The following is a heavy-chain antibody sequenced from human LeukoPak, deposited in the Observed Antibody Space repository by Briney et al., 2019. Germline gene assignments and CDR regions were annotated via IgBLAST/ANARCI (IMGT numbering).Heavy chain of an antibody. Sequence: PGGSLRLSCAASGFTFSSYEMNWVRQAPGKGLEWVSSISSSSSYIYYADSVKGRFTISRDNAKNSLYLQMNSLRAEDTAVYYCARAVVTAYDDAFDIWGQGTMVTVSS. CDR2: ISSSSSYI. CDR3: ARAVVTAYDDAFDI. CDR1: GFTFSSYE. V-gene: IGHV3-21*01. J-gene: IGHJ3*02. D-gene: IGHD2-21*02.